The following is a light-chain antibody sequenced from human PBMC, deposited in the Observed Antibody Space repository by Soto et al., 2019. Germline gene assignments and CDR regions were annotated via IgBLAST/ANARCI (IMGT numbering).Light chain of an antibody. V-gene: IGKV1-5*01. CDR3: QQYATFWT. Sequence: DIQMTQSPSTLSASVGDRVTITCRASQSISTWLAWYQQKPGRAPNLLIYDASTVESGVPSRFSGSGSGTEFTLTSSSLQPDDFATYYCQQYATFWTFGHGTRVAIK. J-gene: IGKJ1*01. CDR1: QSISTW. CDR2: DAS.